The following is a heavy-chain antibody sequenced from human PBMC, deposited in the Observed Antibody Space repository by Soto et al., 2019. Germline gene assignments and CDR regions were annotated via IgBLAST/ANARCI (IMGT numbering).Heavy chain of an antibody. J-gene: IGHJ6*02. D-gene: IGHD5-18*01. CDR3: AREDRGYSYGYYYGMDV. CDR2: ISSSSSYT. V-gene: IGHV3-11*06. Sequence: PGGSLRLSCAASGFTFSDYYMSWIRQAPGKGLEWVSYISSSSSYTNYADSVKGRFTISRDNAKNSLYLQMNSLRAEDTAVYYCAREDRGYSYGYYYGMDVWGQGTTVTVSS. CDR1: GFTFSDYY.